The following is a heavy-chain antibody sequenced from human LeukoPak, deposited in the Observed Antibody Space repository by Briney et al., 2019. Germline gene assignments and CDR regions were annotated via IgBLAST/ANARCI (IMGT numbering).Heavy chain of an antibody. V-gene: IGHV3-23*01. Sequence: SCKASGGTFSTYAMSWVRQPPGKGLEWVSTMSAGDASTYYADSVQGRFTISRDNSKNTLSLQMNTLRAEDTAVYYCAKLLDHSRGFYYNAMDVWGRGTTVTVSS. D-gene: IGHD1-26*01. CDR3: AKLLDHSRGFYYNAMDV. J-gene: IGHJ6*02. CDR1: GGTFSTYA. CDR2: MSAGDAST.